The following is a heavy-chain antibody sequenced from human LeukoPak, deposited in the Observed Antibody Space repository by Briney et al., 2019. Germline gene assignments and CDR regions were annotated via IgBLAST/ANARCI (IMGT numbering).Heavy chain of an antibody. V-gene: IGHV3-7*01. CDR1: GFTFTTYW. Sequence: GGSLRLSCAASGFTFTTYWMGWVRQAPGKGLEWVANIKQDGTEKYYVDSVKGRFTISRDNAKNSLYLQMNSLRAEDTAVYYCARDYPYSYYMNVWGNGTTVTVSS. J-gene: IGHJ6*03. D-gene: IGHD4-11*01. CDR3: ARDYPYSYYMNV. CDR2: IKQDGTEK.